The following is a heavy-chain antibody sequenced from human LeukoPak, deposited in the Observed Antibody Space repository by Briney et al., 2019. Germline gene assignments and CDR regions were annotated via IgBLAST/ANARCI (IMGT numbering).Heavy chain of an antibody. J-gene: IGHJ4*02. D-gene: IGHD5-24*01. Sequence: GGSLRLSCTASAFSVSNYWMHWVRQAPGKGLIWVSRINSDGRNTGYADSVKGRFTISRDNAKNSVYLQMNSLRVEDTAVYYCGRGWAVDFWGQGTLVTVSS. CDR1: AFSVSNYW. CDR2: INSDGRNT. V-gene: IGHV3-74*01. CDR3: GRGWAVDF.